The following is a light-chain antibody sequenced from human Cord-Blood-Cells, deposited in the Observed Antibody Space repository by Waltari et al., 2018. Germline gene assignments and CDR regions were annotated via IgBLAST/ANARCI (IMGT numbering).Light chain of an antibody. Sequence: QSALTQPASVSGSPGQSITISCTGTSSDVGGYNDVSWYQQHPGKAPKLMIYDVSNRPSVVSNRFSGSKSGNTASLTISGLQAEDEADYYCSSYTSSSTYVFGTGTKVTVL. CDR1: SSDVGGYND. CDR3: SSYTSSSTYV. J-gene: IGLJ1*01. V-gene: IGLV2-14*01. CDR2: DVS.